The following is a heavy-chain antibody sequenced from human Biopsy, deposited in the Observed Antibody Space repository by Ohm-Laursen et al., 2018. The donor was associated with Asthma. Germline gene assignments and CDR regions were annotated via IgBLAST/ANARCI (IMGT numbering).Heavy chain of an antibody. CDR2: IYWDDDE. D-gene: IGHD1-26*01. CDR3: VHTLVGLKAFDF. Sequence: PTQTLTLTYTFSGFSLSTSGGGVGWIRQPPGKALEWLGNIYWDDDERYSPSLQSRLTITRDTPKDQVVLTMTNMGPVDTGTYYCVHTLVGLKAFDFWGQGTLVTVSS. J-gene: IGHJ4*02. V-gene: IGHV2-5*02. CDR1: GFSLSTSGGG.